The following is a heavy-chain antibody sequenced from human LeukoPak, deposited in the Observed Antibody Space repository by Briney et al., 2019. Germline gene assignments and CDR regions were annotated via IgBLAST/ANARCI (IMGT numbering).Heavy chain of an antibody. D-gene: IGHD2-15*01. V-gene: IGHV3-23*01. Sequence: PGGSLRLSCAASGFTFSSYAMSWARQAPGKGLEWVSAISGSGGSTYYADSVKGRFTISRDNSKNTLYLQMNSLRAEDTAVYYCANRYCSGGSCYSAGLYFDYWGQGTLVTVSS. CDR2: ISGSGGST. CDR1: GFTFSSYA. CDR3: ANRYCSGGSCYSAGLYFDY. J-gene: IGHJ4*02.